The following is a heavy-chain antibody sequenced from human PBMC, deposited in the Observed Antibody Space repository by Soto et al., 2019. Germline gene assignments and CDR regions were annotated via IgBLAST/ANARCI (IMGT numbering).Heavy chain of an antibody. CDR2: ISSSSSYI. D-gene: IGHD3-10*01. J-gene: IGHJ6*02. CDR3: ARDRSRRRGSGMDV. V-gene: IGHV3-21*01. CDR1: GFTFSSYS. Sequence: VGSLRLSCAASGFTFSSYSMNWVRQAPGKGLEWVSSISSSSSYIYYADSVKGRFTISRDNAKNSLYLQMNSLRAEDTAVYYCARDRSRRRGSGMDVWGQGTTVTVSS.